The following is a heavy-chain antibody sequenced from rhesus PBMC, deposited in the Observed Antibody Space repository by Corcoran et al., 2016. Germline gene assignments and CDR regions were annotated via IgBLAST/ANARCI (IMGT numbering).Heavy chain of an antibody. Sequence: EVQLLQSGAEVKKPGASGKISCQASGYTFTDYYLPWVRQAPGQGLEWMGRVDPEDGEAIHAQKFQDRVTITADTSTDTAYMELSSLRSEDTAVYYCATGYSSGWYYFDYWGQGVLVTVSS. CDR2: VDPEDGEA. CDR3: ATGYSSGWYYFDY. V-gene: IGHV1-111*02. D-gene: IGHD6-31*01. J-gene: IGHJ4*01. CDR1: GYTFTDYY.